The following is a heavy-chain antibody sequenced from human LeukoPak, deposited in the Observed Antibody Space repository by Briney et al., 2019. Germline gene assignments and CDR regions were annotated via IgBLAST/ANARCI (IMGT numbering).Heavy chain of an antibody. V-gene: IGHV4-39*01. Sequence: SETLSLTCTVSGGSISSSSYYWGWIRQPPGKGLEWIGSIYYSGSTYYNLSLKSRVTISVDTSKNQFSLKLSSVTAADTAVYYCARRHSSGWYDYWGQGTLVTVSS. J-gene: IGHJ4*02. CDR1: GGSISSSSYY. CDR3: ARRHSSGWYDY. D-gene: IGHD6-19*01. CDR2: IYYSGST.